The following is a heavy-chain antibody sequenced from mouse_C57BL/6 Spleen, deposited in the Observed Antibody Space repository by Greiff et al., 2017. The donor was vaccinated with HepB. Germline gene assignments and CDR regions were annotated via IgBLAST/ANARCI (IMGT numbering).Heavy chain of an antibody. J-gene: IGHJ4*01. CDR1: GYTFTSYW. D-gene: IGHD2-4*01. CDR2: IYPGSGST. Sequence: QVQLQQPGAELVEPGASVKMSCKASGYTFTSYWITWVKQRPGQGLEWIGDIYPGSGSTNYNEKFKSKATLTVDTSSSTAYMQLSSLTSEDSAVYYCARRVYYDYDDGGYAMDYWGQGTSVTVSS. CDR3: ARRVYYDYDDGGYAMDY. V-gene: IGHV1-55*01.